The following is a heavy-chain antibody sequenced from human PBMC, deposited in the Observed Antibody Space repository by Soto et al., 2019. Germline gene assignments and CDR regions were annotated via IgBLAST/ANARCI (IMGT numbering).Heavy chain of an antibody. D-gene: IGHD3-9*01. V-gene: IGHV3-15*07. CDR1: GFTFSNAW. Sequence: GGSLRLSCAASGFTFSNAWMNWVRQAPGKVLEWVGRIKSKTDGGTTDYAAPVKGRFTISRDDSKNTLYLQMNSLKTEDTAVYYCTTDIHYDILTGYPRNIWGQGTMVTVSS. CDR2: IKSKTDGGTT. J-gene: IGHJ3*02. CDR3: TTDIHYDILTGYPRNI.